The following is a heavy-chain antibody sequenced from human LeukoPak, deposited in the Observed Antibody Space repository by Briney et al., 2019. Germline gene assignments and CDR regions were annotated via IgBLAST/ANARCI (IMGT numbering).Heavy chain of an antibody. CDR2: IIPMLGTA. Sequence: SVKVSCKASGGTFSSYAISWVRQAPGKGLEWMGGIIPMLGTANYAQKFQGRVTITTDESTSTAYMELSSLRSEDTAVYYCASNEETLKYNGNRSYFDYWGQGTLVTVSS. CDR3: ASNEETLKYNGNRSYFDY. J-gene: IGHJ4*02. CDR1: GGTFSSYA. D-gene: IGHD1-14*01. V-gene: IGHV1-69*05.